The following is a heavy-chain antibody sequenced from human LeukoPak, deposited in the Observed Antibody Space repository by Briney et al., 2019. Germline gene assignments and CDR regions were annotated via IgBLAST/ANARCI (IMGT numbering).Heavy chain of an antibody. CDR3: VRLVGGDIDY. V-gene: IGHV4-39*01. D-gene: IGHD5-12*01. CDR1: GDSISSSNYF. CDR2: LSSGGTT. Sequence: SETLSLTCTVSGDSISSSNYFWGWIRQPPGKGLDWIVSLSSGGTTYYNGSLKSRVTVSVDTSKSQFSLKLNSVTPEDTAVYYCVRLVGGDIDYWGQGTLVTVSS. J-gene: IGHJ4*02.